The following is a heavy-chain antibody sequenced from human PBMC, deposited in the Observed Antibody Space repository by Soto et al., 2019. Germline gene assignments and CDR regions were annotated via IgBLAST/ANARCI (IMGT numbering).Heavy chain of an antibody. Sequence: GSLRLSCAASGFSFDEYGMNWVRQAPGKGPEWVGRIKSKTDGGTVEYAAPVKDRFTISRDDSENTLYLQMNSLKSEDTAVYYCSHGYYQYFESWGQGTLVTVS. D-gene: IGHD5-18*01. CDR3: SHGYYQYFES. CDR2: IKSKTDGGTV. J-gene: IGHJ4*02. CDR1: GFSFDEYG. V-gene: IGHV3-15*07.